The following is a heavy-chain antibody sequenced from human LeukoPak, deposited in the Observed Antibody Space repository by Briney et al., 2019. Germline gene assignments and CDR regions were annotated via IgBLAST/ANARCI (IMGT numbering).Heavy chain of an antibody. Sequence: SETLSLTCAVYGGSFSGYYRSWIRQPPGKGLEWIGEINHSGSTNYNPSLKSRVTISVDTSKNQFSLKLSSVTAADTAVYYCARHRPPRGFDYWGQGTLVTVSS. J-gene: IGHJ4*02. CDR3: ARHRPPRGFDY. CDR1: GGSFSGYY. D-gene: IGHD6-6*01. CDR2: INHSGST. V-gene: IGHV4-34*01.